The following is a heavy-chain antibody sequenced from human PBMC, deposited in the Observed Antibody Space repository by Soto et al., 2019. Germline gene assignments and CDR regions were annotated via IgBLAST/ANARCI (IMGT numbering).Heavy chain of an antibody. V-gene: IGHV1-69*01. CDR1: GGTFSSYA. CDR2: IIPIFGTA. D-gene: IGHD6-19*01. CDR3: ARVGDLDYSSGSGAFDY. Sequence: QVQLVQSGAEVKKPGSSVKVSCKASGGTFSSYAISWVRQAPGQGLEWMGGIIPIFGTANYAQKFQGRVTITADESTSTAYMELSSLRFQDTAVYYCARVGDLDYSSGSGAFDYWGQGTLVTVSS. J-gene: IGHJ4*02.